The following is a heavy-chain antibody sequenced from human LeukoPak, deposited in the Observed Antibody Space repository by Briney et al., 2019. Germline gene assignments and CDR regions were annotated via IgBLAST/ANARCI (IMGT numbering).Heavy chain of an antibody. CDR1: GFTFSSYG. V-gene: IGHV3-33*06. Sequence: GRSLRLSCAASGFTFSSYGMHWVRQAPGKGLEWVAVIWYDGSNKYYADSVKGRFTISRDNSKNTLYLQMNSLRAEDTAVYYCAKVMFGGSFDYWGQGTLVTVSS. J-gene: IGHJ4*02. D-gene: IGHD3-10*02. CDR3: AKVMFGGSFDY. CDR2: IWYDGSNK.